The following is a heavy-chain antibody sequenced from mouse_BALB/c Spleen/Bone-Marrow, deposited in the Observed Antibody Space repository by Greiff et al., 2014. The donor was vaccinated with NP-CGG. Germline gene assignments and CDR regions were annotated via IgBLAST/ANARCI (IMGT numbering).Heavy chain of an antibody. J-gene: IGHJ3*01. Sequence: QVQLQQSGAELMKPGASVKISCKAPGYTFSSYWIEWVKQRPGNGLEWIGEILTGSGSTNYNEKFKGKATFTADTSSNTAYMQLSSLTSDDAAVYYGARTDYADAWFVYWGQGTLVTVSA. D-gene: IGHD2-13*01. V-gene: IGHV1-9*01. CDR2: ILTGSGST. CDR3: ARTDYADAWFVY. CDR1: GYTFSSYW.